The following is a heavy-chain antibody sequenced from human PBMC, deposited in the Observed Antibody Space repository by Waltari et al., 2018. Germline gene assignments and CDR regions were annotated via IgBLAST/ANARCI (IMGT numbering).Heavy chain of an antibody. CDR1: GFPFSSYS. D-gene: IGHD5-18*01. CDR3: ARDQGIQLWFPAWGSFDY. CDR2: ISSSSSTI. Sequence: EVQLVASGGGLVQPGGSLRLSCAASGFPFSSYSMNWLLQAPWQGLEWVSYISSSSSTIYYADSVKGRFTISRDNAKNSLYLQMNSLRAEDTAVYYCARDQGIQLWFPAWGSFDYWGQGTLVTVSS. J-gene: IGHJ4*02. V-gene: IGHV3-48*01.